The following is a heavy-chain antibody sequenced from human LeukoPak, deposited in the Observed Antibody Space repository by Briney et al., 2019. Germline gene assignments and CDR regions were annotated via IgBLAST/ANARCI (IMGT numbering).Heavy chain of an antibody. V-gene: IGHV3-72*01. Sequence: PGGSLRLSCAASGFTFSDHYMDWVRQAPGEGLEWAGRARNKANSYATEYAASVKGRFTISRDDSENSLYLQMNSLKTEDTAVYHCARVRYCSSTTCRGAFDIWGQGTMVTVSS. CDR1: GFTFSDHY. D-gene: IGHD2-2*01. J-gene: IGHJ3*02. CDR3: ARVRYCSSTTCRGAFDI. CDR2: ARNKANSYAT.